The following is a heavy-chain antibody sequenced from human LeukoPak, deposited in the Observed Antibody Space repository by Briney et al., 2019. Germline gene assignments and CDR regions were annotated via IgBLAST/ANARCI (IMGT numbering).Heavy chain of an antibody. CDR2: INTGSSTI. Sequence: GGSLRLSCAASGFTFSSYSMNWVRQAPGKGLEWVSYINTGSSTIYYADSVKGRFTISRDNSKNTLYLQMNSLRAEDTAVYSCAKEYYTTHPDSFIDYWGQGTLVTVSS. J-gene: IGHJ4*02. CDR1: GFTFSSYS. D-gene: IGHD1-26*01. V-gene: IGHV3-48*01. CDR3: AKEYYTTHPDSFIDY.